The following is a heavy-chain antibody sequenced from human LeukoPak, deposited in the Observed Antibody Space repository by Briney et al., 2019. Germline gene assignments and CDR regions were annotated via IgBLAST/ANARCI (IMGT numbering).Heavy chain of an antibody. CDR3: GVTRNYYFDY. CDR2: IYSGGST. D-gene: IGHD2-21*02. V-gene: IGHV3-66*01. J-gene: IGHJ4*02. CDR1: GFTVSSNY. Sequence: PGGSLRLSCAASGFTVSSNYMSWVRQAPGKGLEWVSVIYSGGSTYYADSVKGRFTISRDNSKNTLYLQMNSLRAEDTAVYYCGVTRNYYFDYWGQGTLVTVSS.